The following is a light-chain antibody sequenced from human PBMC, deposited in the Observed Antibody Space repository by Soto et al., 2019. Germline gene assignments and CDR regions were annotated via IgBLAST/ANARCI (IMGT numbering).Light chain of an antibody. Sequence: QSVLTQPPSASVTPGQWVTISCSGSSSNIGNNYVFWYQQFPGMAPKLLIYRNNQRPSGVPDRFSGSESGTSASLAIAGLRSEDESDYYCAAWDDSLSGRVFGGGTKLTVL. V-gene: IGLV1-47*01. J-gene: IGLJ3*02. CDR3: AAWDDSLSGRV. CDR2: RNN. CDR1: SSNIGNNY.